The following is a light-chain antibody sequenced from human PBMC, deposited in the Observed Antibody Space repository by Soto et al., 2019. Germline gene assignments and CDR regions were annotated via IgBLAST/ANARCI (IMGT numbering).Light chain of an antibody. CDR2: DAS. Sequence: EIVLTQSPVTLSLSPGERATLSCGASQTVSSGYLAWYQQRPGLAPRLLIYDASSRATGIPDRFSGSGSGTDFSLTISRLEPEDFAVYYCQQYSSSPYTFGQGTKLGIK. J-gene: IGKJ2*01. V-gene: IGKV3D-20*01. CDR1: QTVSSGY. CDR3: QQYSSSPYT.